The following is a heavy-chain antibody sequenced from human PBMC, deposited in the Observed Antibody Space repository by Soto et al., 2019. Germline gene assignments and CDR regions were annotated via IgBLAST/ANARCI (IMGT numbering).Heavy chain of an antibody. V-gene: IGHV4-39*01. CDR3: ARLGPSQFYDFWSGYYSPSYYYYYMDV. J-gene: IGHJ6*03. CDR1: GGSMSSSSYY. Sequence: SETLSLTCTVSGGSMSSSSYYWGWIRQPQGKGLEWIGSIYYSGSTYYNPSLKSRVTISVDTSKNQFSLKLSSVTAADTAVYYCARLGPSQFYDFWSGYYSPSYYYYYMDVWGKGTTVTVSS. D-gene: IGHD3-3*01. CDR2: IYYSGST.